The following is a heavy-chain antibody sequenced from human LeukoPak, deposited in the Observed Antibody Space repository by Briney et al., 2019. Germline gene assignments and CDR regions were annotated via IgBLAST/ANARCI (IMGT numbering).Heavy chain of an antibody. D-gene: IGHD3-22*01. V-gene: IGHV1-2*02. CDR3: ARGSSGYYLKRTYWYFDL. CDR2: INPNSGGT. Sequence: ASVKVSCKAPGYTFTGYYMHWVRQAPGQGLEWMGWINPNSGGTNYAQKFQGRVTMTRDTSISTAYMELSRLRSDDTAVYYCARGSSGYYLKRTYWYFDLWGRGTLVTVSS. CDR1: GYTFTGYY. J-gene: IGHJ2*01.